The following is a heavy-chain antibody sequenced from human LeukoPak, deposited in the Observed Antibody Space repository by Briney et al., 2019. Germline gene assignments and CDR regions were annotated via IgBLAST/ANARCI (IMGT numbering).Heavy chain of an antibody. D-gene: IGHD3-16*02. J-gene: IGHJ4*02. Sequence: PGGSLRLSCAASGFTFSKYALTWVRQAPGQGLECVSVISGSGDYTYYADSVKGRFTISRDNFKNTLYLQMNSLRDEDMAVYYCAKNLPYLDNPAYRSWPLDFWGQGTLVTVSS. V-gene: IGHV3-23*01. CDR2: ISGSGDYT. CDR1: GFTFSKYA. CDR3: AKNLPYLDNPAYRSWPLDF.